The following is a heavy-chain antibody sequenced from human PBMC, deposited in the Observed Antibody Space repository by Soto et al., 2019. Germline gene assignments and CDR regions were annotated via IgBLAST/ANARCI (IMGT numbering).Heavy chain of an antibody. CDR1: GYSFTIYW. CDR3: ARHSPTVRGFTDGFDI. Sequence: PGESLKISCKGSGYSFTIYWISWVRQMPGKGLEWMGRIDPSDSYANYSPSFQGHVTISADKSISTAYLQWSSLKASDTAMYYCARHSPTVRGFTDGFDIWGQGTMVTVSS. CDR2: IDPSDSYA. V-gene: IGHV5-10-1*01. D-gene: IGHD3-10*01. J-gene: IGHJ3*02.